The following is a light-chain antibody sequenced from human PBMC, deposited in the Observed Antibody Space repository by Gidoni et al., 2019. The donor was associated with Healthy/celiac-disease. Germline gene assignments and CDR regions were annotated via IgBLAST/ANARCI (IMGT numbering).Light chain of an antibody. V-gene: IGKV3-20*01. CDR1: KSVSSSY. CDR2: GAS. Sequence: ELLFTQSPGTLSLSPAERATLSCSASKSVSSSYLTWYQQKPGQAPRLLIYGASSRATGIPDRFSGSGSGTDFTLTISRLEPEDFAVYYCQQYGSSPWTFGQGTKVEIK. CDR3: QQYGSSPWT. J-gene: IGKJ1*01.